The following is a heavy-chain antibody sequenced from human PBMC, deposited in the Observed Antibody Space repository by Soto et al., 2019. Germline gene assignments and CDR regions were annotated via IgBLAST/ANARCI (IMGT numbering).Heavy chain of an antibody. Sequence: SETLSLTCTVTGGYISTYYWSWIRQPPGKGLEWIGSIYYSGSTYYNPSLKSRVTISVDTSKNQFSLKLSSVTAADTAVYYCASPYCSGGSCYSDDAFDIWGQGTMVTVSS. CDR1: GGYISTYY. V-gene: IGHV4-59*05. D-gene: IGHD2-15*01. J-gene: IGHJ3*02. CDR3: ASPYCSGGSCYSDDAFDI. CDR2: IYYSGST.